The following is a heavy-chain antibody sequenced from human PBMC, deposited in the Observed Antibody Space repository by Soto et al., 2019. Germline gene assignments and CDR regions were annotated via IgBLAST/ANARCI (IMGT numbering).Heavy chain of an antibody. CDR2: IYYSGST. J-gene: IGHJ6*03. CDR3: ARHYYYYYMDV. CDR1: GGSISSYY. Sequence: GSLSLTCTVSGGSISSYYWSWIRQPPGKGLEWIGYIYYSGSTNYNPSLKTRVTISVDTSKNQFSLKLSSVTAADTAVYYCARHYYYYYMDVWGKGTTVTVSS. V-gene: IGHV4-59*08.